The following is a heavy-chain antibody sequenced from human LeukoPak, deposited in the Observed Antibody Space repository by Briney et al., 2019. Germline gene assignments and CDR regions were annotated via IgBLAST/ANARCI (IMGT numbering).Heavy chain of an antibody. CDR3: ARDPGRGGFDY. Sequence: SETLSLTCTVSGGSISSSSYYWGWIRQPPGKGLEWIGSIYYSGSTYYNPSLRSRVTISVDTSKNQFSLKLSSVTAADTAVYYCARDPGRGGFDYWGQGTLVTVSS. D-gene: IGHD3-16*01. J-gene: IGHJ4*02. CDR1: GGSISSSSYY. V-gene: IGHV4-39*07. CDR2: IYYSGST.